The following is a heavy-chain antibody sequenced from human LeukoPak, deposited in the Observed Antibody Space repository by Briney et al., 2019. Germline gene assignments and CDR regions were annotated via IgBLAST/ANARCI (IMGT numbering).Heavy chain of an antibody. Sequence: SVKVSCKASGGTFSSYAISWVRQAPGQGLEWMGRIIPILGIANYAQKFQGRVTITADKSTSTAYMELSSLRSEDTAVYYCARALEHFSRSYGYPDYWGQGTLVTVSS. CDR1: GGTFSSYA. D-gene: IGHD5-18*01. CDR2: IIPILGIA. V-gene: IGHV1-69*04. CDR3: ARALEHFSRSYGYPDY. J-gene: IGHJ4*02.